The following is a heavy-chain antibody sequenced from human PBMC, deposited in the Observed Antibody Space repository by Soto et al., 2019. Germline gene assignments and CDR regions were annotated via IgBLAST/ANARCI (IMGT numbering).Heavy chain of an antibody. CDR1: GGTFSSYA. Sequence: QVQLVQSGAEVKKPGSSVKVSCKASGGTFSSYAISWVRQAPGQGLEWMGGIIPIFGTANYAQKFQGRVTITADESTSTAYMELSSLRSEDTAVYYCAREVYYDSSGYHPYYFDYWGQGTLVTVSS. J-gene: IGHJ4*02. D-gene: IGHD3-22*01. CDR2: IIPIFGTA. V-gene: IGHV1-69*12. CDR3: AREVYYDSSGYHPYYFDY.